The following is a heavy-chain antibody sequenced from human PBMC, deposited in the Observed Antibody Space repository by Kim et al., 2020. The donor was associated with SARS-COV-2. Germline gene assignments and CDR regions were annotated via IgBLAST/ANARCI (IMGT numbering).Heavy chain of an antibody. J-gene: IGHJ4*02. CDR3: ATRGDRKQLAVDH. CDR2: ISYSGST. Sequence: SETLSLTCTVSGGSISSGSYYWGWIRQPPGKGLEWIGTISYSGSTYCNPSLKTRVTLSVDTSNNQFSLKLTSVTAADTAVYYCATRGDRKQLAVDHWGQGTLVTVSS. D-gene: IGHD6-13*01. CDR1: GGSISSGSYY. V-gene: IGHV4-39*01.